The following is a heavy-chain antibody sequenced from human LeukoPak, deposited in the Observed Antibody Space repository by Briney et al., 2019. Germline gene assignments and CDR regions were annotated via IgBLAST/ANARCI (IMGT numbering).Heavy chain of an antibody. CDR2: LYHSDSA. Sequence: SETLTLTCTVSGYSINNGYYLVWIRQPPGKGLEFIDSLYHSDSAYYNTALKSRVSMSVDTSKNQFSLKLSFVTAADTAVYYCARHHDSYYYYYIDVWGSGTTVTVSS. D-gene: IGHD1-14*01. CDR1: GYSINNGYY. CDR3: ARHHDSYYYYYIDV. V-gene: IGHV4-38-2*02. J-gene: IGHJ6*03.